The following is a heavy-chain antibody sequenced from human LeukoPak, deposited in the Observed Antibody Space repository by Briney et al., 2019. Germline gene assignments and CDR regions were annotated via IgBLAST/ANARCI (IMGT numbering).Heavy chain of an antibody. CDR1: GFTVSNSY. CDR3: ARDYYGSGKD. Sequence: AGSLRLSCAASGFTVSNSYMTWVRRAPGKGLEWVSAIHSGGTIFYADSVKGRFTISRDNSKNTLYLQMNSLRADDTAMYYCARDYYGSGKDWGQGTLVTVSS. V-gene: IGHV3-53*01. D-gene: IGHD3-10*01. CDR2: IHSGGTI. J-gene: IGHJ4*02.